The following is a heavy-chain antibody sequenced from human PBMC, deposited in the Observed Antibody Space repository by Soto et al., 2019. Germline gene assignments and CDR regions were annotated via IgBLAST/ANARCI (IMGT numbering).Heavy chain of an antibody. V-gene: IGHV4-30-2*01. D-gene: IGHD6-13*01. Sequence: KTSETLSLTCAGSGGSISSGGYSWSWIRQPPGKGLEWIGYIYHSGSTYYNPSLKSRVTISVDRSKSQFSLKLSSVTAADTAVYYCARGSIAAADNWFDPWGQGTLVTVSS. CDR1: GGSISSGGYS. CDR2: IYHSGST. CDR3: ARGSIAAADNWFDP. J-gene: IGHJ5*02.